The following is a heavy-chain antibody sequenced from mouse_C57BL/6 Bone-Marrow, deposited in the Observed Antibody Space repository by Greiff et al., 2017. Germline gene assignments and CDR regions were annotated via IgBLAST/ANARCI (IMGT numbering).Heavy chain of an antibody. Sequence: VQLQQSDAELVKPGASVKISCKVSGYTFTDHTIHWMKQRPEQGLEWIGYIYPRDGSTKYNEKFKGKATLTADKSSSTAYMQLNSLTSEDSAVYCCARGKRLTGSYFDYWGQGTTLTVSS. CDR3: ARGKRLTGSYFDY. V-gene: IGHV1-78*01. CDR2: IYPRDGST. CDR1: GYTFTDHT. J-gene: IGHJ2*01. D-gene: IGHD4-1*01.